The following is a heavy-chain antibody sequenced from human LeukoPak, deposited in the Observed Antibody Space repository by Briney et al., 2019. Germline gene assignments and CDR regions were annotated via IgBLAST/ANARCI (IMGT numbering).Heavy chain of an antibody. CDR3: TRGPIQLWRYYSMDV. CDR2: IRSKAYGGTT. V-gene: IGHV3-49*04. D-gene: IGHD5-18*01. J-gene: IGHJ6*02. Sequence: PGGSLRLSCTASGFTFGDHAMSWVRQAPGKGLEWVGFIRSKAYGGTTEYAASVEGRFTISRDDSKNIAYLQMNSLKTEDTAVYYCTRGPIQLWRYYSMDVWGQGTTVIVSS. CDR1: GFTFGDHA.